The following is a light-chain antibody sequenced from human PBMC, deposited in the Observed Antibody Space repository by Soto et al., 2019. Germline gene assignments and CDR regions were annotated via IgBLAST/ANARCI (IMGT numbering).Light chain of an antibody. CDR1: QNVNSW. CDR2: KAS. V-gene: IGKV1-5*03. CDR3: LQYNSFPYT. J-gene: IGKJ2*01. Sequence: DVQMTQSPSTLSASLGDRVILTCRASQNVNSWLAWFQQKPGTAPKLLIYKASILEGGVSSRFSGSGSGTEFTLTISSLQPDDFATYCCLQYNSFPYTFGQGSKLEMK.